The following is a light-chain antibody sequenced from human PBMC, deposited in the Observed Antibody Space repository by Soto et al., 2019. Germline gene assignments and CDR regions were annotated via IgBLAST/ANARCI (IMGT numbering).Light chain of an antibody. CDR3: QQLNSYPPT. CDR2: AAS. Sequence: IQLTQSPSSLSASVGDRVTITCRASQGISSYLAWYQQKPGKAPNLLIYAASTLQRGAPSRFSGSGSGTDFTLTISSLQPEDFATYYCQQLNSYPPTFGGGTKVEIK. CDR1: QGISSY. J-gene: IGKJ4*01. V-gene: IGKV1-9*01.